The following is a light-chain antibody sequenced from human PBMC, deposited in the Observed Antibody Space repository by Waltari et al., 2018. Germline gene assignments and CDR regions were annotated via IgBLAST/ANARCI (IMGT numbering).Light chain of an antibody. J-gene: IGLJ2*01. V-gene: IGLV2-23*02. CDR1: SSDVGGYNS. Sequence: QSALTQPASVSGSPGQSITIPCTGTSSDVGGYNSVSWYQHHPGKAPKVIIYDVSQRPSGVSNRFSGSTSGNTASLTSSGLQPEDEADYFCCSYAGNYIHVLFGGGTKLTVL. CDR3: CSYAGNYIHVL. CDR2: DVS.